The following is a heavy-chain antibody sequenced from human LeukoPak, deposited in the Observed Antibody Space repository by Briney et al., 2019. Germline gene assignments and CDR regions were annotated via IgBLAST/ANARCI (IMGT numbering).Heavy chain of an antibody. D-gene: IGHD6-19*01. V-gene: IGHV4-39*07. CDR1: GGSISSSSYY. Sequence: SETLPLTCTVSGGSISSSSYYWGWIRQPPGKGLEWIGSIYYSGSTYYNPSLKSRVTISVDTSKNQFSLKLSSVTAADTAVYYCAGGGGWYWDWFDPWGQGTLVTVSS. CDR3: AGGGGWYWDWFDP. CDR2: IYYSGST. J-gene: IGHJ5*02.